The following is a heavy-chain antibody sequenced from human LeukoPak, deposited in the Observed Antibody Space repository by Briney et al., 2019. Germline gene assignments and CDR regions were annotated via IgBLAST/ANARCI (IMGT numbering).Heavy chain of an antibody. D-gene: IGHD6-19*01. J-gene: IGHJ5*01. Sequence: PSETLSLTCTVSGASITSHSWTWIRQPPGQGLEWIGYIYYSGTTNYNPSLESRVTISRDTSKNQFSLKVTSVTAADTALYYWVRGSGWLDSWGQGTLVTASS. CDR3: VRGSGWLDS. CDR1: GASITSHS. V-gene: IGHV4-59*03. CDR2: IYYSGTT.